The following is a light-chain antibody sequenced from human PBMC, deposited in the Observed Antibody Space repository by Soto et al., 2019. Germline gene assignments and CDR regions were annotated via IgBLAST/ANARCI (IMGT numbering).Light chain of an antibody. Sequence: QSALTQPPSASGSPGQSVTISCTGTSSDVGGSDYVSWYQQHPGEAPKLIVYEVTKRPAGVPDRFSGSKSGNTASLTVSGLQADDEAFYYCSSFARGAHPHVLFGGGTKVTVL. CDR1: SSDVGGSDY. J-gene: IGLJ2*01. CDR3: SSFARGAHPHVL. CDR2: EVT. V-gene: IGLV2-8*01.